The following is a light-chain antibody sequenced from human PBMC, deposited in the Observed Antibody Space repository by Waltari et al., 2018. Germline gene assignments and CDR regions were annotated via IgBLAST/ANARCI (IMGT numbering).Light chain of an antibody. V-gene: IGLV3-1*01. Sequence: SYELTQPPSVSVSPGQTARITCSGDKLGDEYVSWYQQKPGQSPILFIYKDNKRPSGIPERFSGSISGNTATLTISGTQAMDEADYYCQAWDSSTMVFGGGTKLTVL. CDR1: KLGDEY. CDR2: KDN. J-gene: IGLJ2*01. CDR3: QAWDSSTMV.